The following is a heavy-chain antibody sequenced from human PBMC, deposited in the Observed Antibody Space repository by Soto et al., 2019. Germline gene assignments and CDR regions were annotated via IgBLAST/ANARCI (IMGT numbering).Heavy chain of an antibody. Sequence: HPVGSLRLSCVSSVFSISNFWIHCVRQAPGKGLVWVSRINSDGSTTDYADSVKGRFTISRDNAKNTLYLQMNSLRAEDTALYYCARGFRWGMEVWGQGTTVNVSS. D-gene: IGHD3-16*02. CDR2: INSDGSTT. CDR1: VFSISNFW. V-gene: IGHV3-74*01. CDR3: ARGFRWGMEV. J-gene: IGHJ6*01.